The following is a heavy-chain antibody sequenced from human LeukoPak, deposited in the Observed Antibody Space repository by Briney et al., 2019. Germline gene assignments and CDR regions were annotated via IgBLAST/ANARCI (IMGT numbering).Heavy chain of an antibody. CDR2: IYTSGST. CDR1: GGSISSYY. V-gene: IGHV4-4*07. J-gene: IGHJ5*02. CDR3: ARNGRVVAATRAGRDWFDP. Sequence: SETPSLTCTVSGGSISSYYWSWIRQPAGKGLEWIGRIYTSGSTNYNPSLKSRVTMSVDTSKNQFSLKLSSVTAADTAVYYCARNGRVVAATRAGRDWFDPWGQGTLVTVSS. D-gene: IGHD2-15*01.